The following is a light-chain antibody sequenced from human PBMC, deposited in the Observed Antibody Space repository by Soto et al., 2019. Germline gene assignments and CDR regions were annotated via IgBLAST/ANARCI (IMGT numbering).Light chain of an antibody. CDR1: QGISSY. J-gene: IGKJ4*01. CDR3: QQVNSYPLT. V-gene: IGKV1-9*01. CDR2: AAS. Sequence: IQLTQSPSSLSASVGDRVTITCRASQGISSYLAWYQQKPGKAPKLLLYAASTLQSGVPSRFSGSGSGTDFTLIISSLQPEDFATYYCQQVNSYPLTFGGGTKVDIK.